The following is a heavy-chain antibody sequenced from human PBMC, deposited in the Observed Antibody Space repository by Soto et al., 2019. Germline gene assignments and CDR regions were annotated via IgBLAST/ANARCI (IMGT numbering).Heavy chain of an antibody. CDR3: AKVRVVTIFGEGDY. D-gene: IGHD3-3*01. CDR1: GFTFNNYA. Sequence: PGGSLRLSCEASGFTFNNYAMTWVRRAPGKGLKWVSGISGSGGSTYYADSVKGRFTISRDNSKDTLYLQMNSLRAEDTAVYYCAKVRVVTIFGEGDYWGQGTLVTVSS. CDR2: ISGSGGST. J-gene: IGHJ4*02. V-gene: IGHV3-23*01.